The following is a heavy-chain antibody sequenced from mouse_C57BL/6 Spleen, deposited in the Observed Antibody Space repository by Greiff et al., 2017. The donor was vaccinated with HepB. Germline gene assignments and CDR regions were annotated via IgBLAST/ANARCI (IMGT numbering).Heavy chain of an antibody. V-gene: IGHV14-2*01. CDR3: ARDDGYYPWFAY. CDR1: GFNIKDYY. CDR2: IDPEDGET. J-gene: IGHJ3*01. D-gene: IGHD2-3*01. Sequence: EVQLQQSGAELVKPGASVKLSCTASGFNIKDYYMHWVKQRTEQGLEWIGRIDPEDGETKYVPKFQGKATITADTSSNTAYLQLSSLTSEDTAVYYCARDDGYYPWFAYWGQGTLVTVSA.